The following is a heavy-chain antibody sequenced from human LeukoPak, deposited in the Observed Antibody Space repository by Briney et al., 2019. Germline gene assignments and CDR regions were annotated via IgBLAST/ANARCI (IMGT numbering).Heavy chain of an antibody. Sequence: GGSLRPSCAASGFTFSDYTLNWVRQAPGKGLEWLSYISPSRGSIAYADSVKGRFTISSDSAKNSVYLQINNLRAEDTAVYYCARDRDWAFDYWGQGILVTVSS. CDR3: ARDRDWAFDY. CDR1: GFTFSDYT. V-gene: IGHV3-48*01. D-gene: IGHD2-21*01. CDR2: ISPSRGSI. J-gene: IGHJ4*02.